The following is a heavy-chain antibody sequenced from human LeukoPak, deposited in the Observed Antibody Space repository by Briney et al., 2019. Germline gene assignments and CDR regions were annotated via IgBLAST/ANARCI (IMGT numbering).Heavy chain of an antibody. D-gene: IGHD6-13*01. J-gene: IGHJ4*02. V-gene: IGHV3-23*01. CDR1: GFTFSSYS. CDR2: ISGSGGST. CDR3: AKDRDSSSFDY. Sequence: GGSLRLSCAASGFTFSSYSMNWVRQAPGKGLEWVSAISGSGGSTYYADSVKGRFTISRDNSKNTLYLQMNSLRAEDTAVYYCAKDRDSSSFDYWGQGTLVTVSS.